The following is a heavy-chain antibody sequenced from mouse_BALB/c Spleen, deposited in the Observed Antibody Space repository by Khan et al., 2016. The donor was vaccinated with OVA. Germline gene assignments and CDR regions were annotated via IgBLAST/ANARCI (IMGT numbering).Heavy chain of an antibody. V-gene: IGHV3-2*02. J-gene: IGHJ4*01. CDR1: GYSITSDYA. D-gene: IGHD2-3*01. CDR2: INYSGSN. CDR3: ARDGYQYNYAMDY. Sequence: EVKLQESGPGLVNPSQSLSLTCTVTGYSITSDYAWNWIRQFPGNKLEWMGYINYSGSNNYNPALKSRISITRDTSKNQLFLQLNSVTTEDTATXYCARDGYQYNYAMDYWGQGTSVTVSS.